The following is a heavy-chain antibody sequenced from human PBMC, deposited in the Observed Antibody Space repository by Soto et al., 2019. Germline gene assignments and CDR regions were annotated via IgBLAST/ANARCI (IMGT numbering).Heavy chain of an antibody. CDR2: ISFDGSYK. CDR1: RFTLSSYA. D-gene: IGHD1-7*01. Sequence: QEQLVESGGGVVQPGRSLRLSCAASRFTLSSYAMHWVRQAPGKGLEWLSIISFDGSYKYYAKSVKGRFTISRDNSKNTLWLQMNSLRADDTALYYCVRDRELISRDAFDIWGQGTMVTVSA. V-gene: IGHV3-30*04. CDR3: VRDRELISRDAFDI. J-gene: IGHJ3*02.